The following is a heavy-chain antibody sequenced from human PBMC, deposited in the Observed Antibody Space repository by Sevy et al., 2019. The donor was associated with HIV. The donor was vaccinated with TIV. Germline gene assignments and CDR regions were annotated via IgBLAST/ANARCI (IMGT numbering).Heavy chain of an antibody. J-gene: IGHJ3*02. V-gene: IGHV1-69*13. CDR2: ITPFFGSA. CDR1: GGTFDTYS. D-gene: IGHD3-16*01. Sequence: ASVKVSCKASGGTFDTYSISWVRQAPGQGPEWMGGITPFFGSANYAQKFQGRLTITADQSPSTAYLGLSNLRSEDTAVYYCARDRDITFGGGDAFDIWGQGQWSPSPQ. CDR3: ARDRDITFGGGDAFDI.